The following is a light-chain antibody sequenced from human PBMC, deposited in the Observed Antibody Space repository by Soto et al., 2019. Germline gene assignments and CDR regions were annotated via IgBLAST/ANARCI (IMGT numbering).Light chain of an antibody. CDR1: SSDVGGSGL. J-gene: IGLJ2*01. CDR2: EGF. V-gene: IGLV2-23*01. CDR3: CSYAGRSTWDVV. Sequence: QSVLTQPASVSGSPAQSITISCTGSSSDVGGSGLVSWYQFHPGKAPKLLIFEGFKRPSGVSNRFSGSKSGSTASLTISGLQTEDEADYDCCSYAGRSTWDVVFGGGTKLTVL.